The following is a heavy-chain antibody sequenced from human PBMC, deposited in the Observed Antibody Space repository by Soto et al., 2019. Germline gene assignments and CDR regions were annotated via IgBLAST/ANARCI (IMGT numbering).Heavy chain of an antibody. Sequence: ASVKVSCKASGYTFTGYYMHWVRQAPGQGLEWMGWINPNSGGTNYAQKFQGWVTMTRDTSISTAYMELSRLRSDDTAVYYCARGDTIFGVVITYYFEYWGQGTLVTVSS. CDR2: INPNSGGT. CDR1: GYTFTGYY. D-gene: IGHD3-3*01. V-gene: IGHV1-2*04. CDR3: ARGDTIFGVVITYYFEY. J-gene: IGHJ4*02.